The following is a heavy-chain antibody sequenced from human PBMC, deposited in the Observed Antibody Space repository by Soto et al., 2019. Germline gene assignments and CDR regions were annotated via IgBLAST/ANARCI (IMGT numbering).Heavy chain of an antibody. D-gene: IGHD4-17*01. CDR2: IYHTGDT. Sequence: QVQLQESGPGPVKPSGTLSLTCAVSGGSISSSHWWSWVRQPPGKGLEWIGDIYHTGDTHYNPSLKRRVTMSVDKSNNQFSLRLTSVTAADTAVYYCARALYGDFHYSDYWGQGTLVTVSS. V-gene: IGHV4-4*02. CDR3: ARALYGDFHYSDY. J-gene: IGHJ4*02. CDR1: GGSISSSHW.